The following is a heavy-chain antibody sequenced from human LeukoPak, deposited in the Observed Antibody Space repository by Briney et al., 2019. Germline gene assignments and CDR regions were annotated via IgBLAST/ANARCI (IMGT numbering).Heavy chain of an antibody. CDR2: MNPNSGNT. Sequence: ASVTVSCKASGYTFTSYDINWVRQAAGQGLEWMGWMNPNSGNTGYAQEFQGRVTMTRNTAISTAYMELSSLRSEDTAVYYCARGRGVNRSGYGDYVRSYYYYGMDVWGQGTTVTVSS. V-gene: IGHV1-8*01. CDR1: GYTFTSYD. D-gene: IGHD4-17*01. J-gene: IGHJ6*02. CDR3: ARGRGVNRSGYGDYVRSYYYYGMDV.